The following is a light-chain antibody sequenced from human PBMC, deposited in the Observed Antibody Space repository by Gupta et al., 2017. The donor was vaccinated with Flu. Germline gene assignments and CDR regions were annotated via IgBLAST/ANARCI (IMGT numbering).Light chain of an antibody. V-gene: IGLV2-23*03. CDR2: EGN. CDR1: SSDVGSYNL. Sequence: QSALTQPASVSRSPRQPITIPCTGTSSDVGSYNLVSWYQHHPAKAPKLMIYEGNKRPSGVSNRFSGSKSGNTASLTISGLQAEDEADYYCCSYAGSTTLPYVFGTGTKVTVL. J-gene: IGLJ1*01. CDR3: CSYAGSTTLPYV.